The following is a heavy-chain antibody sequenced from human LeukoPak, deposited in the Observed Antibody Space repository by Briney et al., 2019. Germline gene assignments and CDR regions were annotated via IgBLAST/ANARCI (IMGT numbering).Heavy chain of an antibody. D-gene: IGHD6-19*01. CDR3: ARAVAAHNWFDP. V-gene: IGHV1-69*05. CDR2: IIPIFGTA. J-gene: IGHJ5*02. CDR1: GGTFSSYA. Sequence: SVKVSCKASGGTFSSYAIGWVRQAPGQGLEWMGGIIPIFGTANYAQKFQGRVTITTDESTSTAYMELSSLRSEDTAVYYYARAVAAHNWFDPWGQGTLVTVSS.